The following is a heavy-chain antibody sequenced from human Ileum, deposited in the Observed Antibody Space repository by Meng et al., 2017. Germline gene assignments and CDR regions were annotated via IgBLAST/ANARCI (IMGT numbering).Heavy chain of an antibody. CDR1: GGAFSSSA. D-gene: IGHD2-15*01. CDR2: IIPILNAS. V-gene: IGHV1-69*10. J-gene: IGHJ5*02. Sequence: QFQLVQSGAEEKYPGSSVTGSCKASGGAFSSSAIGWLRQAHGRGLEWMGGIIPILNASTYAQNFKGTVTLSADMATTTVYMELSSLTSDDTAVYFCARDCSGGGCFDPWGQGTLVTVSS. CDR3: ARDCSGGGCFDP.